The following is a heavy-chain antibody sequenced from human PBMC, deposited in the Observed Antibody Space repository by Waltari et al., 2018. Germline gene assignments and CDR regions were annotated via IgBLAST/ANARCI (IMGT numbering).Heavy chain of an antibody. Sequence: QLQLQESGPGLVKPSETLSLTCTVPGGSISSSRYYWGWIRQPPGKGLEWIGSIYYSGSTYYNPSLKSRVTISVDTSKNQFSLKLSSVTAADTAVYYCARPGYSSGWYLYFDYWGQGTLVTVSS. J-gene: IGHJ4*02. CDR3: ARPGYSSGWYLYFDY. D-gene: IGHD6-19*01. V-gene: IGHV4-39*01. CDR2: IYYSGST. CDR1: GGSISSSRYY.